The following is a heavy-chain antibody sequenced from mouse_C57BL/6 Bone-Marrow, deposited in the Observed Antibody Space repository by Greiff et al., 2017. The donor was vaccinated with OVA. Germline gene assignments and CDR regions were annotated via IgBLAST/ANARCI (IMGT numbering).Heavy chain of an antibody. V-gene: IGHV5-4*01. CDR1: GFTFSSYA. D-gene: IGHD2-4*01. Sequence: EVQVVESGGGLVKPGGSLKLSCAASGFTFSSYAMSWVRQTPEKRLEWVATISDGGSYTYYPDNVKGRFTISRDNAKNNLYLQMSHLKSEDTAMYYCARDRGLHYLDDWGQGTTLTVSS. J-gene: IGHJ2*01. CDR3: ARDRGLHYLDD. CDR2: ISDGGSYT.